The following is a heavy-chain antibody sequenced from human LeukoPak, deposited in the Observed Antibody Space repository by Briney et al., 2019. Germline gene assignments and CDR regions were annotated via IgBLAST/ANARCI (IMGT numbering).Heavy chain of an antibody. J-gene: IGHJ6*03. Sequence: QPGRSQRLSCAASGFTFDDYAMHWFRQAPGKGLEWVSGISWNSGSIGYADSVKGRFTISRDNAKNSLYLQMNSLRAEDTALYYCAKDKYSTVTTPYMDVWGKGTTVTISS. CDR2: ISWNSGSI. V-gene: IGHV3-9*01. CDR3: AKDKYSTVTTPYMDV. CDR1: GFTFDDYA. D-gene: IGHD4-17*01.